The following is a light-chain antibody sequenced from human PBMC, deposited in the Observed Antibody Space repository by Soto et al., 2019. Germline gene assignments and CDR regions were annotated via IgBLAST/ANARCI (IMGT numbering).Light chain of an antibody. V-gene: IGKV3-20*01. CDR1: QTISSNY. CDR2: GTS. CDR3: QQYLSWT. J-gene: IGKJ1*01. Sequence: EIVLTQSPGTLSVSPGERATLSCRASQTISSNYLAWYQQKPGQAPSLRIYGTSSRATGIPDRFSGSGSGTDFTLTISKLDPEDSAIHHCQQYLSWTFGQGTKVEI.